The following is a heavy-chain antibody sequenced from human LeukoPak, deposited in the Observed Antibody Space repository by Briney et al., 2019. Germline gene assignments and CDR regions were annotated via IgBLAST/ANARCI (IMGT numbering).Heavy chain of an antibody. D-gene: IGHD1-26*01. CDR1: GGSISSYY. CDR2: INHSGST. V-gene: IGHV4-34*01. J-gene: IGHJ4*02. CDR3: AREWGGDFDY. Sequence: SETLSLTCTVSGGSISSYYWSWIRQPPGKGLEWIGEINHSGSTNYNPSLKSRVTISVDTSKNQFSLKLSSVTAADTAVYYCAREWGGDFDYWGQGTLVTVSS.